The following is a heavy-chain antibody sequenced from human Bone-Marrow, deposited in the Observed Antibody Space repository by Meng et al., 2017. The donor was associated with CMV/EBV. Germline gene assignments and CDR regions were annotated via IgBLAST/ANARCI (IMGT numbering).Heavy chain of an antibody. J-gene: IGHJ6*02. V-gene: IGHV3-74*01. CDR2: INTDGSGP. Sequence: GGSLRLSCVASGFTFSSSWLHRARQAPGKGVVWVSRINTDGSGPGYADSVKGRFTISRDNAKNTLYLQMNNLRVEDTAVYYCARNFAGGLDVWGQGTTVTVSS. D-gene: IGHD2/OR15-2a*01. CDR3: ARNFAGGLDV. CDR1: GFTFSSSW.